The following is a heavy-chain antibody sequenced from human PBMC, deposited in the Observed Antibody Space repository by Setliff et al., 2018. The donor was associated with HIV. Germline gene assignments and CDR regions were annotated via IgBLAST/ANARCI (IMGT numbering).Heavy chain of an antibody. D-gene: IGHD3-22*01. CDR2: IYHSGST. V-gene: IGHV4-38-2*01. Sequence: TLSLTCAVSGYSISSGYYWGWIRQPPGKGLEWIGTIYHSGSTYYNPSLKSRVTISVDTSKNQFSLKLNSVTAADTAVYYCARVRVYDFDSSGYPLNWFDPWGQGTLVTVSS. CDR3: ARVRVYDFDSSGYPLNWFDP. CDR1: GYSISSGYY. J-gene: IGHJ5*02.